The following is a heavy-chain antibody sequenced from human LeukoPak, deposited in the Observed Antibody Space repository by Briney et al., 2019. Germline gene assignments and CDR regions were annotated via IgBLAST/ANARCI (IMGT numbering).Heavy chain of an antibody. CDR3: ARVRHGDDTPFDP. CDR1: GGSISSYY. V-gene: IGHV4-59*01. D-gene: IGHD4-17*01. Sequence: SETLSLTCTVSGGSISSYYWSWIRQPPGKGLEWIGYIYYSGSTNYNPSPRSRVTISVDTSKNQFSLKLSSVTAADTAVYYCARVRHGDDTPFDPWGQGTLVTVSS. CDR2: IYYSGST. J-gene: IGHJ5*02.